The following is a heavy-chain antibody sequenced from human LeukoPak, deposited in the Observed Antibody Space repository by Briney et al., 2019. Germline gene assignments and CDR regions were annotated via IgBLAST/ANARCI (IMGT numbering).Heavy chain of an antibody. J-gene: IGHJ4*02. CDR1: GCSISSSSYY. CDR2: SYCSGCT. Sequence: SSETLSLTCTVSGCSISSSSYYWGWLRQPPGKGLEWIGSSYCSGCTYYNPSLKSRVTISVDTSKNQFSLKLSSVTAADTAVYYCARHMVKQWLDIPTHFDYWGQGTLVTVSS. D-gene: IGHD6-19*01. V-gene: IGHV4-39*01. CDR3: ARHMVKQWLDIPTHFDY.